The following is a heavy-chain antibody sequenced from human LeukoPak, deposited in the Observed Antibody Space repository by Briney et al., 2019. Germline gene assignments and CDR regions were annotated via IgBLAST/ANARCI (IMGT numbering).Heavy chain of an antibody. CDR3: AKGASPGIAAAGAGFLFDY. J-gene: IGHJ4*02. D-gene: IGHD6-13*01. Sequence: PGGSLRLSCAASGFTFTSYAMSWVRQARGKGLEWVSGISGSGVSTNYADSVKGRFTISRDNSKNTLYLQMNSLRAEDTAVYYCAKGASPGIAAAGAGFLFDYWGQGTLVTVSS. V-gene: IGHV3-23*01. CDR2: ISGSGVST. CDR1: GFTFTSYA.